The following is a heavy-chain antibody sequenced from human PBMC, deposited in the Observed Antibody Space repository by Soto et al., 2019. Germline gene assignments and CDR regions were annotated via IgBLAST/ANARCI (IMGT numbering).Heavy chain of an antibody. CDR3: VRLISNSWLDF. D-gene: IGHD1-26*01. Sequence: SQTLSLTCAISGDSVSSSSVTWNWIRQSPSRGLEWLGRTYYRSKWYNDYAESVKSRITINPDTSKNQFSLHLNSVTPEDAAVYYCVRLISNSWLDFCGQGTLVTSPQ. CDR2: TYYRSKWYN. J-gene: IGHJ5*01. V-gene: IGHV6-1*01. CDR1: GDSVSSSSVT.